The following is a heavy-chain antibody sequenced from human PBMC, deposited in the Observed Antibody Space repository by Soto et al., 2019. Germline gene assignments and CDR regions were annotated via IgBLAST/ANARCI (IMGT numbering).Heavy chain of an antibody. CDR2: ISGSGGSK. CDR1: GFTLSSYA. J-gene: IGHJ4*02. V-gene: IGHV3-23*01. CDR3: TKGYYYDTSGYYRFDH. D-gene: IGHD3-22*01. Sequence: PGGSLRLSCAASGFTLSSYAMSWVRQAPGKGLECVSAISGSGGSKYYADSVKGRFTISRDNSKNTLYLQMNSLRAEDTAVYYCTKGYYYDTSGYYRFDHWGQGTLVTVSS.